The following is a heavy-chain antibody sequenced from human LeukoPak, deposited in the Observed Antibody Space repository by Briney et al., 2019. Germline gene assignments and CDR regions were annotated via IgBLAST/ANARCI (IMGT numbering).Heavy chain of an antibody. D-gene: IGHD3-22*01. CDR1: GYNFTSYW. J-gene: IGHJ1*01. Sequence: GESLKISCKGSGYNFTSYWVGWVRQMPGKGLQCLGTIYPGDSDTRYSPSFQGQVTISVDKSVSTAYLQWGSLKASDTAMYYCARSDSSGGARGIQYWGQGTPVTVSS. CDR2: IYPGDSDT. V-gene: IGHV5-51*01. CDR3: ARSDSSGGARGIQY.